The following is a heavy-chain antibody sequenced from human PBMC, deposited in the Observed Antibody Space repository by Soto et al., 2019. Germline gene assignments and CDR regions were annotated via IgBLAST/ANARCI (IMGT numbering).Heavy chain of an antibody. CDR3: AKIGDDLAAAGDDAFDI. D-gene: IGHD6-13*01. J-gene: IGHJ3*02. Sequence: EVQLLESGGGLVQPGGSLRLSCAASGFTFSSYAMSWVRQAPGKGLEWVSAISGSGGSTYYADSVKGRFTISRDNSKNTLYLQMNSLRAEDTAVYYCAKIGDDLAAAGDDAFDIWGQGTMVTVSS. CDR1: GFTFSSYA. CDR2: ISGSGGST. V-gene: IGHV3-23*01.